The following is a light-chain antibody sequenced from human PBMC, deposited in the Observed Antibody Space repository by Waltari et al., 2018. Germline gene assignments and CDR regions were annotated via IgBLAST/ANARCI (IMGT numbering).Light chain of an antibody. CDR3: VLHVADAIFL. CDR1: SGSVCPIHW. V-gene: IGLV8-61*01. J-gene: IGLJ2*01. CDR2: NTN. Sequence: QTVVPHEPSGSASPGGTVKHTGGLNSGSVCPIHWPPWYQQTPGQTPRTLIDNTNTRSSGVPDRFSGSILGNKAALTITGAQADDECDYYCVLHVADAIFLFGGGTKLTVL.